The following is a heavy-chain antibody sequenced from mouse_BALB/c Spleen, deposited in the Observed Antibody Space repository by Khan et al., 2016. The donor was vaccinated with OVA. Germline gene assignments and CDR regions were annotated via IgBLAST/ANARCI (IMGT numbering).Heavy chain of an antibody. V-gene: IGHV1-5*01. CDR2: IYPGNSDT. J-gene: IGHJ3*01. Sequence: VQLKQSGTVLARPGASVKMSCKASGYSFTSYLIHWVKQRSGQGLEWIGDIYPGNSDTTYNQKFKDKVKLTAGTSANTAYMDLSSLKNEDSSVYYCARGDYSSLAYWGQGTLVTVSA. CDR3: ARGDYSSLAY. CDR1: GYSFTSYL. D-gene: IGHD2-12*01.